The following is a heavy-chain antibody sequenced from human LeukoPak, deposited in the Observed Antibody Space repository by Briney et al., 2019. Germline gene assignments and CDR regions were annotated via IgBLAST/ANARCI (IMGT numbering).Heavy chain of an antibody. J-gene: IGHJ4*02. CDR1: GFTFSSYG. V-gene: IGHV3-66*01. Sequence: PGRSLRLSCAASGFTFSSYGMHWVRQAPGKGLEWVSVIYSGDRTYYADSVKGRFTISRDTSKNTVYLQMNSLRPEETAVYYCARDGEYSYGYGFDYWGQGTLVTVSS. D-gene: IGHD5-18*01. CDR2: IYSGDRT. CDR3: ARDGEYSYGYGFDY.